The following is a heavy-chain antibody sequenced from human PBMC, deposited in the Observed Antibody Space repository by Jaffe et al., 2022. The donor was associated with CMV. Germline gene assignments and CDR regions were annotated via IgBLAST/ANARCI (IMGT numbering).Heavy chain of an antibody. CDR3: ARDRKYCSSTSCYRWFDP. D-gene: IGHD2-2*01. CDR1: GFTFSSYG. V-gene: IGHV3-33*08. J-gene: IGHJ5*02. CDR2: IWYDGSNK. Sequence: QVQLVESGGGVVQPGRSLRLSCAASGFTFSSYGMHWVRQAPGKGLEWVAVIWYDGSNKYYADSVKGRFTISRDNSKNTLYLQMNSLRAEDTAVYYCARDRKYCSSTSCYRWFDPWGQGTLVTVSS.